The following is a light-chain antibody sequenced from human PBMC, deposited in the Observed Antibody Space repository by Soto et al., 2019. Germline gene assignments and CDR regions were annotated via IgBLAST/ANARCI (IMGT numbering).Light chain of an antibody. CDR3: QQYDNLPPRLT. Sequence: DIQMTQSPSSLSASVGDRVTITCQASQDISNYLNWYQQKPGKAPKLLIYDASNLETGVPSRFSRSGSGTDFTFTISSLQPEDIATYYCQQYDNLPPRLTFGGATKVEIK. V-gene: IGKV1-33*01. J-gene: IGKJ4*01. CDR1: QDISNY. CDR2: DAS.